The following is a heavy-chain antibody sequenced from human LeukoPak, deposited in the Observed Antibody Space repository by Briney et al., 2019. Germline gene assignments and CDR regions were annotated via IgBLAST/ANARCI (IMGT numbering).Heavy chain of an antibody. CDR1: GGSFSGYY. D-gene: IGHD5-24*01. V-gene: IGHV4-34*01. CDR3: AGQTWGDGYNNWLSSF. J-gene: IGHJ4*02. CDR2: INHSGST. Sequence: SETLSLTCAVYGGSFSGYYWSWIRQPPGKGLEWIGEINHSGSTNYNPSLKSRVTISVDTSKNQFSLKLSSVTAADTAVYYCAGQTWGDGYNNWLSSFWGQGTLVSVSS.